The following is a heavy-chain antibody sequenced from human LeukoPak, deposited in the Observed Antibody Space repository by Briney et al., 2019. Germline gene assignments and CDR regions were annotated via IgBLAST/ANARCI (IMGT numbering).Heavy chain of an antibody. V-gene: IGHV4-59*01. CDR2: IYYSGST. Sequence: NPSETLSLTCTVSGGSISSFYWSWIRQSPGKELEWIGYIYYSGSTNYNPSLKSRVTISVDTSKNQFSLKLSSVTAADTAVYYCARAPWESLAFDIWGQGTMVTVSS. CDR1: GGSISSFY. CDR3: ARAPWESLAFDI. D-gene: IGHD1-26*01. J-gene: IGHJ3*02.